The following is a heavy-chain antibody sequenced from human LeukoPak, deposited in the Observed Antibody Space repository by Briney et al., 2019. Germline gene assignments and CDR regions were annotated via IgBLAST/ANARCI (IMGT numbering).Heavy chain of an antibody. CDR3: ARARGAEAIDY. Sequence: SETLSLTCTVSGGSISSYYWSWIRQPPGKGLEWIGYIYYSGSTNYNPSLKSRVTISVDTSKNQFSLKLSSVTAADTAVYYCARARGAEAIDYWGQGTLVTVSS. CDR1: GGSISSYY. D-gene: IGHD6-25*01. CDR2: IYYSGST. J-gene: IGHJ4*02. V-gene: IGHV4-59*12.